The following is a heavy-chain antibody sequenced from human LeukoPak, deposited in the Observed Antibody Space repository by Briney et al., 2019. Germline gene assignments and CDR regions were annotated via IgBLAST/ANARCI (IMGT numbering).Heavy chain of an antibody. V-gene: IGHV3-30*18. CDR2: VSYDGSSK. D-gene: IGHD3-10*01. Sequence: PGRSLRLSCAAPGFIFSSYGMHWVRQAPGKGLEWVAVVSYDGSSKYYADSVKGRFTISRDNSKNTLYLQMNSLRAEDTAVYHCTKEHYYGSGSYPEYWGQGVLVTVSS. CDR1: GFIFSSYG. J-gene: IGHJ4*02. CDR3: TKEHYYGSGSYPEY.